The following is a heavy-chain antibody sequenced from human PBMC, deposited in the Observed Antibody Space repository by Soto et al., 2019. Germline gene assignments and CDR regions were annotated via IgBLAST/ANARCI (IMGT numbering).Heavy chain of an antibody. CDR1: AGTFSSSA. J-gene: IGHJ5*02. D-gene: IGHD1-26*01. CDR2: IIPIFGTA. V-gene: IGHV1-69*06. CDR3: ASKQAEHWFAP. Sequence: SVKVSCKASAGTFSSSAISWVRQAPGQGLEWMGGIIPIFGTANYAQKFQGRVTITADKSTSTAYMELSSLRSEGPALYYCASKQAEHWFAPWGQGSLVTDSS.